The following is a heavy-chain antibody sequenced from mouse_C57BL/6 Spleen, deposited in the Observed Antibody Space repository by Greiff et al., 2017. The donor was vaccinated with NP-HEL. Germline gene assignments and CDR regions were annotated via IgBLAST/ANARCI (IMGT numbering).Heavy chain of an antibody. D-gene: IGHD2-4*01. Sequence: EVMLVESGGGLVQPKGSLKLSCAASGFTFTTYAMRWVRQAPGKGLDWVARIRSKSSNYATYYAVSVKDRFTNSRDDSQSMLYLQMNNLNTEDTAMYSGVREDDYGETNAWFAYWGQGTLVTASA. V-gene: IGHV10-3*01. CDR2: IRSKSSNYAT. J-gene: IGHJ3*01. CDR1: GFTFTTYA. CDR3: VREDDYGETNAWFAY.